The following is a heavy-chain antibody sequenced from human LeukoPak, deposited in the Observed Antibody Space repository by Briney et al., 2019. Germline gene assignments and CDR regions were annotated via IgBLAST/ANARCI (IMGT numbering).Heavy chain of an antibody. CDR2: ISGSGSGT. CDR1: GFSFSSYA. J-gene: IGHJ5*02. CDR3: ASGYGSGNKRNWFDP. D-gene: IGHD3-10*01. Sequence: GGSLRLSCAASGFSFSSYAMSWVRQAPGKGLEWVSGISGSGSGTYYADSVKGRFTISRDNSKNTLYLQMNSLRAEDTPVYYCASGYGSGNKRNWFDPSGQGTLVTVSS. V-gene: IGHV3-23*01.